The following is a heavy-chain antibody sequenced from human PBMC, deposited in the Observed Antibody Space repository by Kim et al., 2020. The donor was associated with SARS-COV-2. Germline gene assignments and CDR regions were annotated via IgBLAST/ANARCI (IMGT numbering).Heavy chain of an antibody. Sequence: GGSLRLSCAASGFTFSSYSMNWVRQAPGKGLEWVSSISSSSSYIYYADSVKGRFTISRDNAKNSLYLQMNSLRAEDTAVYYCASLIAVAGSYYYGFDVWGQGTTVTVSS. CDR2: ISSSSSYI. D-gene: IGHD6-19*01. CDR1: GFTFSSYS. V-gene: IGHV3-21*01. CDR3: ASLIAVAGSYYYGFDV. J-gene: IGHJ6*02.